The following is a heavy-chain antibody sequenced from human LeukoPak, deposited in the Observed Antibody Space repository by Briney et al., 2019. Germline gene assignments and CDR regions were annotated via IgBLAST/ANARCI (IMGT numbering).Heavy chain of an antibody. D-gene: IGHD5-18*01. V-gene: IGHV4-59*12. J-gene: IGHJ3*02. CDR2: IYYSGST. Sequence: SETLSLTCTRSGGSISSYYWSWIRQPPGKGLEWIGYIYYSGSTNYNPSLKSRVTISVDTSKNQFSLKLSSVTAADTAVYYCARARIQLWSKPGAFDIWGQGTMVTVSS. CDR3: ARARIQLWSKPGAFDI. CDR1: GGSISSYY.